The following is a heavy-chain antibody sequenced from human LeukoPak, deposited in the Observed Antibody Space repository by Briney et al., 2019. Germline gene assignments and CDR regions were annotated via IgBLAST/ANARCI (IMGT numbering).Heavy chain of an antibody. CDR2: IYYSGTT. V-gene: IGHV4-59*01. Sequence: PSETLSLTCTVSGGSISSDYWSWIRQSPGKGLEWIGYIYYSGTTSYNPSLKSRVTISLDTSKDQFSLKLSSVTAADTAVYYCARGANWGSPDYWGQGTLVTVSS. J-gene: IGHJ4*02. CDR1: GGSISSDY. CDR3: ARGANWGSPDY. D-gene: IGHD7-27*01.